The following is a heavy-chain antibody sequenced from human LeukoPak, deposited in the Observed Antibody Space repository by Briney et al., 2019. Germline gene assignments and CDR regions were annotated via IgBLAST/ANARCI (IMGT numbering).Heavy chain of an antibody. D-gene: IGHD1-26*01. CDR2: INWNGGST. Sequence: PGGSLRLSCAASGFTFDDYGMSWVRQAPGKGLEWVPGINWNGGSTGYADSVKGRFTISRDNAKNSLYLQMNSLRAEDTALYYCARDQGEVGSYYATGLVDYWGQGTLVTVSS. CDR3: ARDQGEVGSYYATGLVDY. CDR1: GFTFDDYG. V-gene: IGHV3-20*04. J-gene: IGHJ4*02.